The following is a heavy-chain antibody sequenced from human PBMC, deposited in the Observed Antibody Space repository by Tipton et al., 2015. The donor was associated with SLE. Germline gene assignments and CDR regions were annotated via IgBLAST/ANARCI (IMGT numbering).Heavy chain of an antibody. J-gene: IGHJ4*02. CDR1: GYTFAGYY. D-gene: IGHD3-10*01. Sequence: QSGPEVKKPGASVKVSCKAFGYTFAGYYIHWVRQAPGQGLEWMGRINPNSGGTNYAQKFQGRVTMTRDTSISTAYMELSSLTHDDTAVYYCARAGDSAWFSHTFDYWGQGTLVTVSS. CDR3: ARAGDSAWFSHTFDY. CDR2: INPNSGGT. V-gene: IGHV1-2*06.